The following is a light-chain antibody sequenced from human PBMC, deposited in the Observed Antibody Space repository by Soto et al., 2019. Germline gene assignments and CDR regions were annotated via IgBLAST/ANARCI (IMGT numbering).Light chain of an antibody. Sequence: EIVLTQSPAPLSLSPGERATLSCRASQSVSRYLAWYQQKPGQAPRLLIYDAYNRATGIPARFSGSGSGTDYTLTITSLEPEDFAVYYCQQRSSWPSTFGGGTKVEI. CDR1: QSVSRY. J-gene: IGKJ4*01. V-gene: IGKV3-11*01. CDR2: DAY. CDR3: QQRSSWPST.